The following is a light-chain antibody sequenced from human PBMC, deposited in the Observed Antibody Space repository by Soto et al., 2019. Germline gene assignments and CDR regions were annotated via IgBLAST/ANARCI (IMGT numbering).Light chain of an antibody. Sequence: EIVLTQSPSTLSLSPGVRSTLSCRASQSVSSSYLAWYQQKPGQAPRLLIYGASNRATGIPDRFSGSGSGTDFTLTISRLEPEDFAVYYCQQYGSSGAFGQGTKVDIK. CDR3: QQYGSSGA. CDR1: QSVSSSY. CDR2: GAS. J-gene: IGKJ1*01. V-gene: IGKV3-20*01.